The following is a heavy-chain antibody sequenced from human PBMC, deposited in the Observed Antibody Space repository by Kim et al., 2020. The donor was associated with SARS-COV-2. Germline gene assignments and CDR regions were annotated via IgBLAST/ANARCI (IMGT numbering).Heavy chain of an antibody. CDR1: GFTFSSYS. J-gene: IGHJ6*02. D-gene: IGHD3-3*01. CDR3: ARGSGRFLEWLPHGDYGMDV. CDR2: ISSSSSYI. V-gene: IGHV3-21*01. Sequence: GGSLRLSCAASGFTFSSYSMNWVRQAPGKGLEWVSSISSSSSYIYYADSVKGRFTISRDNAKNSLYLQMNSLRAEDTAVYYCARGSGRFLEWLPHGDYGMDVWGQGTTVTVSS.